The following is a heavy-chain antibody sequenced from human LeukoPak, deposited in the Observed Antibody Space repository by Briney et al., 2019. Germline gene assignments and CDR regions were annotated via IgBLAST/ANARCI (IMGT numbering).Heavy chain of an antibody. CDR2: IYTSGST. D-gene: IGHD4-23*01. J-gene: IGHJ4*02. V-gene: IGHV4-4*09. CDR1: GGSISSYY. CDR3: ASPKDYGGNSSWYY. Sequence: SETLSLTCTVSGGSISSYYWSWIRQPPGKGLEWIGYIYTSGSTNYNPSLKSRVTISVDTSKNQFSLKLSSVTAADTAVYYCASPKDYGGNSSWYYWGQGTLVTVSS.